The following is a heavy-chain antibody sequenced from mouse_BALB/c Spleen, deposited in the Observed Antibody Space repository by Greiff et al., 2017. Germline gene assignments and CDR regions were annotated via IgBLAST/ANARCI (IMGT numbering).Heavy chain of an antibody. V-gene: IGHV5-17*02. J-gene: IGHJ3*01. Sequence: EVKLVESGGGLVQPGGSRKLSCAASGFTFSSFGMHWVRQAPEKGLEWVAYISSGSSTIYYADTVKGRFTISRDNPKNTLFLQMTSLRSEDTAMYYCAREGITTDPWFAYWGQGTLVTVSA. D-gene: IGHD1-1*01. CDR3: AREGITTDPWFAY. CDR1: GFTFSSFG. CDR2: ISSGSSTI.